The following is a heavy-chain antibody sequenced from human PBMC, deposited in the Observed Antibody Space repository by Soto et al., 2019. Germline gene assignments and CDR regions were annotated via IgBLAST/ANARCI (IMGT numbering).Heavy chain of an antibody. CDR1: GFSLTGNSY. J-gene: IGHJ4*01. CDR3: ARVHVMVVAGSTFDY. CDR2: MYHGGTT. V-gene: IGHV4-38-2*01. Sequence: SETLSLTCSVSGFSLTGNSYWGWVRQPPGKGPEWIASMYHGGTTFYNPSLKSRVSVSMDTSKNQFSLRLRSVTATDTAVYFCARVHVMVVAGSTFDYWGHGIMVTVSS. D-gene: IGHD2-21*02.